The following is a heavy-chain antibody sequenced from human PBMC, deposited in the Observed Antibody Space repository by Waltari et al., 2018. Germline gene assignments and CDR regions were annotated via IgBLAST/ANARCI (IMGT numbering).Heavy chain of an antibody. CDR1: GSTFTGYY. CDR3: ARVRGRAAFDY. V-gene: IGHV1-2*02. CDR2: INPNSGGT. Sequence: QVQLVQSGAEVKKPGTSMTVSCQASGSTFTGYYMLWVRQAPGQGLEWMGWINPNSGGTNYAQKFQGRVTMTRDTSISTAYMELSRLRSDDTAVYYCARVRGRAAFDYWGQGTLVTVSS. D-gene: IGHD6-25*01. J-gene: IGHJ4*02.